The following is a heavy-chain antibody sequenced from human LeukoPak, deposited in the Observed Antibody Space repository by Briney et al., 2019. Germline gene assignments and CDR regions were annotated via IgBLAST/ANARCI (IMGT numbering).Heavy chain of an antibody. D-gene: IGHD5-18*01. CDR2: IYYSGST. V-gene: IGHV4-59*12. CDR3: ARDSKYSYGLYYFDY. CDR1: GGSISSYY. J-gene: IGHJ4*02. Sequence: PSETLSLTCTVSGGSISSYYWSWIRQPPGKGLEWIGYIYYSGSTNYNPSLKSRVTIPVDTSKNQFSLKLSSVTAADTAVYYCARDSKYSYGLYYFDYWGQGTLVTVSS.